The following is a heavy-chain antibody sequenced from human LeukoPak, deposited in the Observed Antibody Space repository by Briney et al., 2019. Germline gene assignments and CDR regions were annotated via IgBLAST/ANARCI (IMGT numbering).Heavy chain of an antibody. CDR3: AKRGVVIRVILVGFHKEAYYFDY. CDR2: ISGSGGST. CDR1: GITLSNYG. Sequence: GGSLRLSCAVSGITLSNYGMSWVRQAPGKGLEWVAGISGSGGSTSYADSVKGRFTISRDNPRNTLYLQMNSLRAGDTAVYFCAKRGVVIRVILVGFHKEAYYFDYWGQGTLVTVSS. D-gene: IGHD3-22*01. V-gene: IGHV3-23*01. J-gene: IGHJ4*02.